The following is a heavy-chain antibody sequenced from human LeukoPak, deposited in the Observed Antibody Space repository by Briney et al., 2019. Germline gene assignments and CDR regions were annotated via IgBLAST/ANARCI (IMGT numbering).Heavy chain of an antibody. V-gene: IGHV3-74*01. CDR1: EFSFSNYW. CDR2: IETDGTTT. D-gene: IGHD3-10*01. CDR3: ARDLYNSGSSYFDY. J-gene: IGHJ4*02. Sequence: GGSLILSCAGSEFSFSNYWMHWVRQAPGKGLVWVSRIETDGTTTSYADSVRGRFTISRDNAKNTVYLQMNSLRAEDTAVYYCARDLYNSGSSYFDYWGQGTLVTVSS.